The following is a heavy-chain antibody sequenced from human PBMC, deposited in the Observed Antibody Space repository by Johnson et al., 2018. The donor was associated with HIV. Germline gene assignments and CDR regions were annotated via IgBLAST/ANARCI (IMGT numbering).Heavy chain of an antibody. J-gene: IGHJ3*02. CDR1: GFTFSSYW. D-gene: IGHD3-22*01. Sequence: VQLVESGGGLVQPGGSLRLSCAASGFTFSSYWMSWVRQAPGKGLEWVANIKQDGSEKSYVDSLKGRFTISRDNAKNSLYLQMNSLRAEDTALYYCARSVGYYDSSAYYYVDAFDIWGQGTMVTVSS. V-gene: IGHV3-7*05. CDR3: ARSVGYYDSSAYYYVDAFDI. CDR2: IKQDGSEK.